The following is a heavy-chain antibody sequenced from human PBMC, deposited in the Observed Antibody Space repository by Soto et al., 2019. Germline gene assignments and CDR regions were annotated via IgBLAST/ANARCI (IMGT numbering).Heavy chain of an antibody. CDR2: IRSSSTTM. CDR1: GFRFSNYS. Sequence: EVQLVESGGGLVQPGGSPRLSCAASGFRFSNYSMNWVRQAPGKGLEWISYIRSSSTTMYYADSVRGRFTISRDNAKNSLYLQMNSLRAEDTAVYYCARTALLDYGESYYYYMDVWGKGTTVTVSS. V-gene: IGHV3-48*01. D-gene: IGHD4-17*01. J-gene: IGHJ6*03. CDR3: ARTALLDYGESYYYYMDV.